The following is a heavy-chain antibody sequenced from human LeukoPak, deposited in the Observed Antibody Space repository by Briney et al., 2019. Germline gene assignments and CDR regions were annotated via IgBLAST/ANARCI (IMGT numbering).Heavy chain of an antibody. D-gene: IGHD5-18*01. Sequence: PSETLSLTCTVSGGSISSYYWSWIRQPPGKGLEWIGYIYYSGSTNYNPSLKSRVTISVDTSKNQFSLKLSSVTAADTAVYYCARGLRNSYKEKRYYYYYMDVWGKGTTVTVSS. J-gene: IGHJ6*03. V-gene: IGHV4-59*01. CDR3: ARGLRNSYKEKRYYYYYMDV. CDR2: IYYSGST. CDR1: GGSISSYY.